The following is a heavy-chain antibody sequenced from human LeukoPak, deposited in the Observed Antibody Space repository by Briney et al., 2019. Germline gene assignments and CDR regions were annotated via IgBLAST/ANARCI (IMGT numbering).Heavy chain of an antibody. J-gene: IGHJ6*03. V-gene: IGHV4-4*07. D-gene: IGHD6-6*01. CDR3: ASEQLGNYYYYMDV. CDR2: IYTSGST. CDR1: GGSNSSYY. Sequence: SETLSLTCTVSGGSNSSYYWSWIRQPAGKGLGWIGRIYTSGSTNYNPSLKSRVTMSVDTSKNQFSLKLSSVTAADTAVYYCASEQLGNYYYYMDVWGKGTTVTVSS.